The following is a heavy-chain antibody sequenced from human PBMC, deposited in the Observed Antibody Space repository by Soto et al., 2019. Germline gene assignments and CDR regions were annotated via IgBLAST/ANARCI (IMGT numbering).Heavy chain of an antibody. CDR1: GFTFSSYG. CDR2: ISYDGSNK. Sequence: GGSLRLSCAASGFTFSSYGMHWVRQAPGKGLEWVAVISYDGSNKYYADSVKGRFTISRDNSKNTLYLQMNSLRAEDTAVYYCAKAMLVRDIVATDYWGQGTLVTVSS. D-gene: IGHD5-12*01. CDR3: AKAMLVRDIVATDY. V-gene: IGHV3-30*18. J-gene: IGHJ4*02.